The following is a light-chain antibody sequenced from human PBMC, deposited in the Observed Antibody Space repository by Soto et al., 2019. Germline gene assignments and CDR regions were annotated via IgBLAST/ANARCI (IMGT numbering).Light chain of an antibody. CDR2: GAS. CDR1: QSVSSSY. CDR3: PQYGSSPLT. Sequence: EIVLTQSPGTLSLSPGERATLSCRASQSVSSSYLAWYQQKPGQAPRLLIYGASSRATGIPDRLSGSGSGTDFTLTISRLEPEDFAVYYCPQYGSSPLTFGGGTKVDI. V-gene: IGKV3-20*01. J-gene: IGKJ4*01.